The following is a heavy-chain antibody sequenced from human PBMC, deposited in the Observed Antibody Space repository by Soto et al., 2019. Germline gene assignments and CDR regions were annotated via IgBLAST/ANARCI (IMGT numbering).Heavy chain of an antibody. D-gene: IGHD4-17*01. CDR3: ARDHYGDYGGYYYYYMDV. Sequence: GGSLRLSCAASGFTVSSNYMSWVRQAPGKGLEWVSVIYSGGSTYYADSVKGRFTISRDNSKNTLYLQMNSLRAEDTAVYYCARDHYGDYGGYYYYYMDVWGKGTTVTVSS. J-gene: IGHJ6*03. V-gene: IGHV3-66*01. CDR1: GFTVSSNY. CDR2: IYSGGST.